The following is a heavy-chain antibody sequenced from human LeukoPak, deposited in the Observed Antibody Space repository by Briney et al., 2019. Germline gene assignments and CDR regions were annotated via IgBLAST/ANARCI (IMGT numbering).Heavy chain of an antibody. CDR3: ARRLLTGGVTDFFDF. CDR2: ISPSGDRT. D-gene: IGHD2-21*02. V-gene: IGHV3-23*01. CDR1: GFTFSSNS. Sequence: GGSLRLSCAASGFTFSSNSMSWVRQPPGEGLEGVAAISPSGDRTNYRDSVKGQFTISRDNSRKRLYLQMNTLTAEDTAIYYSARRLLTGGVTDFFDFCGQGALVTVSS. J-gene: IGHJ4*02.